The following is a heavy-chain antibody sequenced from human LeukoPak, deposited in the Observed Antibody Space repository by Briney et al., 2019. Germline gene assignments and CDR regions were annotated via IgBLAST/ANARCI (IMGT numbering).Heavy chain of an antibody. V-gene: IGHV4-59*01. J-gene: IGHJ3*02. CDR1: GGSISSYY. Sequence: SETLSLTCTVSGGSISSYYWSWIRQPPGKGLEWIGYIYYSGSTNYNPSLKSRVTISVDTSKNQFSLKLSSVTAADTAMYYCARDSSGSDAFDIWGQGTMVTVSS. CDR3: ARDSSGSDAFDI. D-gene: IGHD3-3*01. CDR2: IYYSGST.